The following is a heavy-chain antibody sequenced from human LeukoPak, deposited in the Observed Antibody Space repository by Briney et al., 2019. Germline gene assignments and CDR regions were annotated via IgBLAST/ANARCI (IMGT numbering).Heavy chain of an antibody. Sequence: PSETLSLTCTVSGGSISSSSYYWGWIRQPPGKGLEWIGSIYYNGSTYYNPSLKSRVTISVDTSKNQFSLKLSSVTAADTAVYYCARLEGGCSGGSCYWRARNGFRGFDYWGQGTLVTVSS. CDR2: IYYNGST. CDR3: ARLEGGCSGGSCYWRARNGFRGFDY. D-gene: IGHD2-15*01. J-gene: IGHJ4*02. V-gene: IGHV4-39*01. CDR1: GGSISSSSYY.